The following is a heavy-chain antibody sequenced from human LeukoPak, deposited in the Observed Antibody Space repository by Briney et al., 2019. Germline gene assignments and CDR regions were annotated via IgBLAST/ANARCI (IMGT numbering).Heavy chain of an antibody. D-gene: IGHD4-23*01. J-gene: IGHJ4*02. Sequence: SVTVSCKASGGTFSSYAISWVRQAPGQGLEWMGGIIPIFGTANYAQKFQGRVTITADESTSTAYMELSSLRSEDTAVYYCARCVGISLTPVDYWGQGTLVTVSS. CDR1: GGTFSSYA. V-gene: IGHV1-69*13. CDR2: IIPIFGTA. CDR3: ARCVGISLTPVDY.